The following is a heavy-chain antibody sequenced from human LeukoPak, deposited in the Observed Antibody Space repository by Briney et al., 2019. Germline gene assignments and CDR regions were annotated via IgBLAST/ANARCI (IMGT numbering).Heavy chain of an antibody. D-gene: IGHD2-8*01. J-gene: IGHJ3*02. CDR3: ARDRGVPGPGNALDI. CDR1: GYTFTNYH. Sequence: ASVKVSCRASGYTFTNYHMHWVRQAPGQGLEWLGLVKPKSGDSDFVQKFRGRVTVTTDVSTTTIHMELSNLRSDDTAVYYCARDRGVPGPGNALDIWGQGTMVTVSS. CDR2: VKPKSGDS. V-gene: IGHV1-2*06.